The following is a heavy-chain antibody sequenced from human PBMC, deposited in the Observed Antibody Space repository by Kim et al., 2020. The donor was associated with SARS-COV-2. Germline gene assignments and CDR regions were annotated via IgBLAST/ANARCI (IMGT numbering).Heavy chain of an antibody. CDR1: EFSFSSYS. CDR3: ARGFSDLGYNYYYMDV. CDR2: ISRSSSTI. Sequence: GGSLRLSCEASEFSFSSYSMNWVRQAPGKGLEWVSYISRSSSTINYADSVKGRFTISRDDAKKSLYLQMNSLRDEDTAVYYCARGFSDLGYNYYYMDVWGQGTTVTVSS. D-gene: IGHD3-10*01. V-gene: IGHV3-48*02. J-gene: IGHJ6*02.